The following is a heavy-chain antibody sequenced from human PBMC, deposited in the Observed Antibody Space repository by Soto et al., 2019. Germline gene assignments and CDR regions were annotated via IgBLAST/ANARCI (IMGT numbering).Heavy chain of an antibody. CDR1: GGSFSGYY. J-gene: IGHJ4*02. V-gene: IGHV4-34*01. Sequence: SETLSLTCAVYGGSFSGYYWSWIRQPPGKGLEWIGEINHSGSTNYNPSLKSRVTISVDTSKKQFPLKLSSVTAADTAVYYCARGTIFGVITMDFDYWGQGTLVTVS. CDR3: ARGTIFGVITMDFDY. CDR2: INHSGST. D-gene: IGHD3-3*01.